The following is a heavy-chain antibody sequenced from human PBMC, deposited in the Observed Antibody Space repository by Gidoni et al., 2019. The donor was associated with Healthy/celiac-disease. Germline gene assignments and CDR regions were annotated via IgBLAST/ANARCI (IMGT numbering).Heavy chain of an antibody. D-gene: IGHD5-18*01. CDR1: GGSISSSSYY. CDR3: ARSPRVDTAPYYFDY. J-gene: IGHJ4*02. Sequence: QLQLQESGPGLVKPPETLSLTCTVSGGSISSSSYYWGWIRQPPGKGLEWIGSIYYSGSTYYNPSLKSRVTISVDTSKNQFSLKLSSVTAADTAVYYCARSPRVDTAPYYFDYWGQGTLVTVSS. CDR2: IYYSGST. V-gene: IGHV4-39*01.